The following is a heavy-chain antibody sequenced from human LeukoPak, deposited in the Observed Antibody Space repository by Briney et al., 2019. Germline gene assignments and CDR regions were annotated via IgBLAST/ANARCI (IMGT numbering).Heavy chain of an antibody. D-gene: IGHD3-10*01. V-gene: IGHV1-46*01. CDR2: INPSGGST. CDR1: GYTFTSYY. CDR3: ARPPSGRGVRKPRFKYSYYMDV. Sequence: GASVKVSCKASGYTFTSYYMHWVRQAPGQGLEWMGIINPSGGSTSYAQKFQGRVTMTRDMSTSTVYMELSSLRSEDTAVYYCARPPSGRGVRKPRFKYSYYMDVWGKGTTVTVSS. J-gene: IGHJ6*03.